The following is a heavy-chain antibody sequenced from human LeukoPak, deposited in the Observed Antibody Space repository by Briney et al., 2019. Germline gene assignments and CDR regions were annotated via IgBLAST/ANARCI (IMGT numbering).Heavy chain of an antibody. Sequence: GGSLRLSCAASGFTFSSYEMNWVRQAPGKGLEWVSYISSSGSTIYYADSVKGRFTISRDNAKNSLYLQMNSLRAEDTAVYYCARGFGVKDAFDIWGQGTMVTVSS. D-gene: IGHD3-3*01. CDR1: GFTFSSYE. CDR3: ARGFGVKDAFDI. V-gene: IGHV3-48*03. CDR2: ISSSGSTI. J-gene: IGHJ3*02.